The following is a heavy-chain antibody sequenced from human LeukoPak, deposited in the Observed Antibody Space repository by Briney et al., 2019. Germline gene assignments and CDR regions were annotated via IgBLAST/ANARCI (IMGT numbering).Heavy chain of an antibody. J-gene: IGHJ4*02. D-gene: IGHD3-22*01. CDR3: ATDYDSSGYSFDY. Sequence: PSQTLSLTCAVSGGSISSGSYSWSWIRQPPGKGLEWIGYIYPRGSTYYNPSLKSRVILSLDKSANQFSLNLSSVTAADTAVYYCATDYDSSGYSFDYWGQGTLVTVSS. CDR2: IYPRGST. V-gene: IGHV4-30-2*01. CDR1: GGSISSGSYS.